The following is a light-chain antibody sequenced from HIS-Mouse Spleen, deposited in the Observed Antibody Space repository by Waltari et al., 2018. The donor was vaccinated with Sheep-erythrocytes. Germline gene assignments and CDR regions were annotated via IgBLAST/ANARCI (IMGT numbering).Light chain of an antibody. CDR1: QRVSSN. CDR2: GAS. Sequence: EIVMTQSPATLSVSPGERATLSSRASQRVSSNLAWYQQKPGQAPRLLIYGASTRATGIPARFSGSGSGTEFTLTISSMQSEDFAVYYCQQYNNWPPGTFGQGTKLEIK. V-gene: IGKV3-15*01. J-gene: IGKJ2*02. CDR3: QQYNNWPPGT.